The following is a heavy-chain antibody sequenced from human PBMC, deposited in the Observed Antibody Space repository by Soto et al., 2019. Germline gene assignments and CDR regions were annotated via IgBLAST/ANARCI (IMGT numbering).Heavy chain of an antibody. CDR3: ARQPGIAVAGTFGYYYYYGMDV. CDR1: GYSFTSYW. V-gene: IGHV5-10-1*01. J-gene: IGHJ6*02. D-gene: IGHD6-19*01. Sequence: GESLKISCKGSGYSFTSYWISWVRQMPGTGLEWMGRIDPSDSYTNYSPSFQGHVTISADKSISTAYLQWSSLKASDTAMYYCARQPGIAVAGTFGYYYYYGMDVWGQGTTVTVSS. CDR2: IDPSDSYT.